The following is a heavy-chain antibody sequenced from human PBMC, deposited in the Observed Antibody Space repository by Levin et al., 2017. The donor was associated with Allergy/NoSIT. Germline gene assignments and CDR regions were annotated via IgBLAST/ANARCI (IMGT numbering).Heavy chain of an antibody. CDR1: GFTFSSYG. CDR2: IWYDGSNK. V-gene: IGHV3-33*01. CDR3: ARDYCSSTSCYFDY. Sequence: LSLTCAASGFTFSSYGMHWVRQAPGKGLEWVAVIWYDGSNKYYADSVKGRFTISRDNSKNTLYLQMNSLRAEDTAVYYCARDYCSSTSCYFDYWGQGTLVTVSS. J-gene: IGHJ4*02. D-gene: IGHD2-2*01.